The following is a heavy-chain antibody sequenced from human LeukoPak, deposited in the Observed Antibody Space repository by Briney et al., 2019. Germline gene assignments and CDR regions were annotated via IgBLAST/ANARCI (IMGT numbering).Heavy chain of an antibody. J-gene: IGHJ5*02. D-gene: IGHD1-26*01. CDR2: IYTSGST. CDR1: GGSISSYY. CDR3: ARDRGVRGGSYGTWFDP. Sequence: SETLSLTCTVSGGSISSYYWSWIRQPAGKGLECIGRIYTSGSTNYNPSLKSRVTMSVDTSKNQFSLKLSSVTAADTAVYYCARDRGVRGGSYGTWFDPWGQGTLVTVSS. V-gene: IGHV4-4*07.